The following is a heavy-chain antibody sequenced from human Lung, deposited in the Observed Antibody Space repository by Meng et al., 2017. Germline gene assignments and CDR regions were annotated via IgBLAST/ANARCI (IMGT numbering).Heavy chain of an antibody. D-gene: IGHD2-15*01. J-gene: IGHJ4*02. Sequence: EVQLVESGGGLVTPGGSLRLSCAASGFTLSNYSMNWGRQAPGKELEWVSSISSDSRYIFYADSVKGRFTISRDNGKKLLYLQMNSLSPEDTAVFYCARFETVGVATGDFWGQGTLVTVSS. CDR3: ARFETVGVATGDF. V-gene: IGHV3-21*01. CDR1: GFTLSNYS. CDR2: ISSDSRYI.